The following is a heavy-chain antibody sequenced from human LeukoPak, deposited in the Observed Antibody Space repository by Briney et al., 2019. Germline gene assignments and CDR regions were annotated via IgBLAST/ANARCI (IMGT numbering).Heavy chain of an antibody. Sequence: SETLSLTCTVSGGSIGSYYWSWIRQPPGKGLEWIGYIYYSGSTNYNPSLKSRVTISVDTSKNQFSLKLSSVTAADTAVYYCARDLGSMTTFGGVIVTYDAFDIWGQGTMVTVSS. J-gene: IGHJ3*02. D-gene: IGHD3-16*02. CDR1: GGSIGSYY. CDR2: IYYSGST. V-gene: IGHV4-59*01. CDR3: ARDLGSMTTFGGVIVTYDAFDI.